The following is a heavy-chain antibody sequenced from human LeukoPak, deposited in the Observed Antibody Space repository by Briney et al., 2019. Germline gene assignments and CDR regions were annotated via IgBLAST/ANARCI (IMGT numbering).Heavy chain of an antibody. CDR2: ISYDGSNN. J-gene: IGHJ1*01. CDR3: ARGVVVTAYSYFQH. CDR1: GFTFSSYA. Sequence: GGSLRLSCAASGFTFSSYAMHWVRQAPGKGLEWVAVISYDGSNNYYADSVKGRFTISRDNSKNTLYLQMNSLRAEDTAVYYCARGVVVTAYSYFQHWGQGTLVTVSS. D-gene: IGHD2-21*02. V-gene: IGHV3-30-3*01.